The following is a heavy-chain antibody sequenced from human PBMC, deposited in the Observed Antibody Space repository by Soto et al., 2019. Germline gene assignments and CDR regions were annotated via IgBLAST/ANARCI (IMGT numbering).Heavy chain of an antibody. V-gene: IGHV1-69*01. J-gene: IGHJ6*02. CDR2: IIPIFGTA. CDR3: ARGGSSSPYYDYYGMDV. D-gene: IGHD6-6*01. Sequence: QVQLVQSGAEVKKPGSSVKVSCKASGCTFSSYAISWVRQAPGQGLEWMGGIIPIFGTANYAQKFQGRVTITADESTSTAYMELSSLRSEDTAVYYCARGGSSSPYYDYYGMDVWGQGTTVTVSS. CDR1: GCTFSSYA.